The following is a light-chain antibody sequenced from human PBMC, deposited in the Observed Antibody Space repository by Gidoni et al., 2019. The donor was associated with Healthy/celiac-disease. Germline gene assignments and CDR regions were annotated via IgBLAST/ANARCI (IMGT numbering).Light chain of an antibody. CDR3: QQSYSTPPP. CDR2: AAS. V-gene: IGKV1-39*01. Sequence: DIQMTQSPSSLSASVGDRVTITCRASQSISSYLNWYQQKPGKAPKLLIYAASSLHSGVPSRFSGSGSGTDFTLTISSLQPEDFATYYFQQSYSTPPPFGQGTKVEIK. J-gene: IGKJ1*01. CDR1: QSISSY.